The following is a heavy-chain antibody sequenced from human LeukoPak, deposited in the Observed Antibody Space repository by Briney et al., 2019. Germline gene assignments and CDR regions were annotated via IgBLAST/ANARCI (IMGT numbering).Heavy chain of an antibody. CDR3: ARRLESRYGYGGNSDDAFDI. J-gene: IGHJ3*02. V-gene: IGHV5-51*01. CDR1: GYSFSNHW. D-gene: IGHD4-23*01. CDR2: IYPGDSDT. Sequence: GESLKISCKGSGYSFSNHWIAWVRQMPGKGLEWMGIIYPGDSDTRYSPSFQGQVTISADKSISTAYLQWSSLKASDTAMYYCARRLESRYGYGGNSDDAFDIWGQGTMVTVSS.